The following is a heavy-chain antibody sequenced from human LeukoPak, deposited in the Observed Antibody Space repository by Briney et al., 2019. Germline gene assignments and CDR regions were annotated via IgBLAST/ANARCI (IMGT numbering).Heavy chain of an antibody. CDR3: ARGDYSVPADY. Sequence: GGSLRLSCAASGFTFSSYSMNRVRQAPGQGLEWVSSISSSSSYIYYADSVKGRFTISRDNAKNSLYLQMNSLRAEDTAVYYCARGDYSVPADYWGQGTLVTVSS. V-gene: IGHV3-21*01. CDR2: ISSSSSYI. D-gene: IGHD2-15*01. J-gene: IGHJ4*02. CDR1: GFTFSSYS.